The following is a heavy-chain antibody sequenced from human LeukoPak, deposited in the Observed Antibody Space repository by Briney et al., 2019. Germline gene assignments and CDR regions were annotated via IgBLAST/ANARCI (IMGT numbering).Heavy chain of an antibody. Sequence: SETLSLTCTVSGGSVSSSHYWDWIRQPPGKGLEWIGSIYYGVSTYYNASLSSRVTTSVDTSKNQFSLKLSSVTAADTAVYYCAKSTYYYDTFVNAFDLWGQGTVVTVSS. CDR1: GGSVSSSHY. V-gene: IGHV4-39*07. CDR3: AKSTYYYDTFVNAFDL. CDR2: IYYGVST. D-gene: IGHD3-22*01. J-gene: IGHJ3*01.